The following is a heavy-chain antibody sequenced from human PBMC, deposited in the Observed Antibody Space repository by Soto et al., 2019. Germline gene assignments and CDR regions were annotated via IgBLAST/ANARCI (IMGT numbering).Heavy chain of an antibody. D-gene: IGHD2-2*01. V-gene: IGHV4-31*11. J-gene: IGHJ4*02. CDR2: IFHTGST. CDR1: GASISSGDSY. CDR3: AREPYCTSATCFIHFDS. Sequence: QVQLQESGPGLVKPSQTLSLTCAVSGASISSGDSYWSWIRQRPGKGLEWIGYIFHTGSTYYNPSLKSRVTILLDSSKNQFSLKLTSATAADTAVYFCAREPYCTSATCFIHFDSWGQGSLVTVSS.